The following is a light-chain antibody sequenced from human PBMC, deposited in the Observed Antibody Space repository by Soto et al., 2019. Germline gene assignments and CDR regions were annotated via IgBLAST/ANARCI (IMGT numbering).Light chain of an antibody. CDR1: QSVSSSP. Sequence: DIVLTQSPDTLSLSPGERATLSCRASQSVSSSPVARYQQKPGQAPRLPSYGASSRATGIPDKFSGSGSGTDVTLTISRLDPEDFAVYYCQQYGSSPCTFGQGTKVEIK. CDR2: GAS. J-gene: IGKJ2*02. V-gene: IGKV3-20*01. CDR3: QQYGSSPCT.